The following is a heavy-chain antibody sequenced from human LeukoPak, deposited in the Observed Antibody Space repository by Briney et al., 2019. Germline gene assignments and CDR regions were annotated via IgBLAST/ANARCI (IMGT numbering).Heavy chain of an antibody. Sequence: GRSLRLSCAASGFTFSSYGMPWVRQAPGKGLAWVAVIWYDGSNKYYADSVKGRFTISRDNSKNTLYLQMNSLRAEDTAVYYCARDFEYSGFYYYYYGMDVWGQGTTVTVSS. CDR2: IWYDGSNK. CDR3: ARDFEYSGFYYYYYGMDV. CDR1: GFTFSSYG. J-gene: IGHJ6*02. V-gene: IGHV3-33*01. D-gene: IGHD5-12*01.